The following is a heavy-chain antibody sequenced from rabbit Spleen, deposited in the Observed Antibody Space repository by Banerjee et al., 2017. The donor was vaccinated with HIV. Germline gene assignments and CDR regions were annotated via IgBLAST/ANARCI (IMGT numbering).Heavy chain of an antibody. CDR1: GFSFSNKA. V-gene: IGHV1S47*01. D-gene: IGHD3-1*01. CDR2: IYPGFGIT. Sequence: QEQLVESGGGLVKPEGSLTLSCTASGFSFSNKAVMCWVRQAPGKGLEWIAYIYPGFGITNYANSVKGRFTISSDNAQNTVTLQMTSLTAADTATYFCARGAAYVSAPYAALWGPGTLVTVS. CDR3: ARGAAYVSAPYAAL. J-gene: IGHJ4*01.